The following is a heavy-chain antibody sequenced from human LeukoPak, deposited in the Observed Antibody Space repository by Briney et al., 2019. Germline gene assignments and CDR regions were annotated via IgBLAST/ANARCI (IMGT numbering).Heavy chain of an antibody. Sequence: PGGSLRLSCAASGFTFSTYSMSWIRQAPGKGLEWVSYIGNSGNSIYYADSVKGRFTISRDNANNSLYLQMNSLRAEDTAVYYCARDADYNFWSGYIFDYWGQGTLVTVSS. CDR1: GFTFSTYS. D-gene: IGHD3-3*01. V-gene: IGHV3-48*01. CDR3: ARDADYNFWSGYIFDY. J-gene: IGHJ4*02. CDR2: IGNSGNSI.